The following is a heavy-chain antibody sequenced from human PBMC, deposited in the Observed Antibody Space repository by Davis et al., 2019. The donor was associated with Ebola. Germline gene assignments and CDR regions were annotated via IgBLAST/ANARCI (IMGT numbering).Heavy chain of an antibody. CDR1: GFTFNTYA. V-gene: IGHV3-30*03. D-gene: IGHD4-23*01. J-gene: IGHJ4*02. CDR2: ISYYDGRNT. CDR3: ARDHRGPYGGADY. Sequence: GESLKISCAASGFTFNTYAMHWVRQAPGKGLEWVAVISYYDGRNTKYAESVRGRFTISRDNSRNTLYLQMSTLRLEDTALYYCARDHRGPYGGADYWGQGTLVTVSS.